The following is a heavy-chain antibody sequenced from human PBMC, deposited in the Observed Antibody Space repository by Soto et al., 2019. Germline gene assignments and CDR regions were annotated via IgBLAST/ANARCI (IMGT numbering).Heavy chain of an antibody. J-gene: IGHJ4*02. CDR2: IYYSGST. D-gene: IGHD6-19*01. Sequence: SETLSLTCTVSGGSISSGGYYWSWIRQHPGKGLEWIGYIYYSGSTYYNPSLKSRVTISVDTSKNQFSLRLSSVTAADTAVYYCARVISSGWRRYFDYWGQGTLVTVSS. CDR3: ARVISSGWRRYFDY. CDR1: GGSISSGGYY. V-gene: IGHV4-31*03.